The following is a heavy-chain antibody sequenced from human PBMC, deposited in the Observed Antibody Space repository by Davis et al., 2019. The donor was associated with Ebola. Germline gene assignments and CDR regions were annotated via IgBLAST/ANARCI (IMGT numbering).Heavy chain of an antibody. CDR3: ARGTVTLSTRWFDP. J-gene: IGHJ5*02. Sequence: PSETLSLTCAVSGGSITSGGYSWTWIRQPPGKGLEWIGYIFHSGRAYYNPSLKSRVAISGDRSKNEFSLRLTSVTPADTAMYYCARGTVTLSTRWFDPWGPGTLVTVSS. V-gene: IGHV4-30-2*01. D-gene: IGHD3-16*01. CDR2: IFHSGRA. CDR1: GGSITSGGYS.